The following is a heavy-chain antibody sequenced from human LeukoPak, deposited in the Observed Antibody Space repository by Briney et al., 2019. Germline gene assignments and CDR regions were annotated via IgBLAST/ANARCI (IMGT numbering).Heavy chain of an antibody. J-gene: IGHJ6*02. CDR2: IKPEGSEK. Sequence: GGSLSLSCAASGFTFSSFWMSWVRQAPGKGLEWVANIKPEGSEKYYVDSVKGRFTISRDNAKNSLYLQMNSLRAEDTAVYYCTRNRGLDVWGQGTTVTVSS. D-gene: IGHD6-25*01. CDR1: GFTFSSFW. V-gene: IGHV3-7*01. CDR3: TRNRGLDV.